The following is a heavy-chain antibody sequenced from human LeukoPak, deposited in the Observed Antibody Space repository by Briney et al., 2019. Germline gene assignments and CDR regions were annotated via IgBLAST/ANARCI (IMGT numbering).Heavy chain of an antibody. J-gene: IGHJ3*02. Sequence: GGSLRLSCAASGFTFSSYAMHWVRQAPGKGLEWVAVISYDGSNKYYADSVKGRFTISRDNSKNTLYLQMNSLRAEDTAVYYCARPFHVYDYGRHDAFDIWGQGTMVTVSS. D-gene: IGHD4-17*01. V-gene: IGHV3-30*04. CDR2: ISYDGSNK. CDR1: GFTFSSYA. CDR3: ARPFHVYDYGRHDAFDI.